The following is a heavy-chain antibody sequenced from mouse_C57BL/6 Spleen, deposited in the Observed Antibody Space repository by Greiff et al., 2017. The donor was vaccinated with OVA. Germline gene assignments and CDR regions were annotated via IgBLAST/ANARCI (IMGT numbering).Heavy chain of an antibody. Sequence: VKLQQPGAELVKPGASVKLSCKASGYTFTSYWMHWVKQRPGRGLEWIGRIDPNSGGTKYNEKFKSKATLTVDKPSSTAYMQLSSLTSEDSAVYYCASWGLTGHFDYWGQGTTLTVSS. CDR3: ASWGLTGHFDY. V-gene: IGHV1-72*01. CDR2: IDPNSGGT. D-gene: IGHD4-1*01. CDR1: GYTFTSYW. J-gene: IGHJ2*01.